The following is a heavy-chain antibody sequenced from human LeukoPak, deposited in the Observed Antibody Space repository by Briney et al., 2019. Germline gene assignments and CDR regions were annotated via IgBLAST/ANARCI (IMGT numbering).Heavy chain of an antibody. CDR3: AAQGYCSSTSCFTVMDY. CDR2: IIPIFGTA. D-gene: IGHD2-2*02. J-gene: IGHJ4*02. CDR1: GGTFSSYA. V-gene: IGHV1-69*13. Sequence: SVKVSCKASGGTFSSYAISWVRQAPGQGLEWMGRIIPIFGTANYAQKFQGRVTITADESTSTAYMELSSLRSEDTAVYYCAAQGYCSSTSCFTVMDYWGQGTLVTVSS.